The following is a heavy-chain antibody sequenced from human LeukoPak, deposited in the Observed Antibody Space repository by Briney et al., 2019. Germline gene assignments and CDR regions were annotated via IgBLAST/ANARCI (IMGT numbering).Heavy chain of an antibody. CDR2: ISGSGGST. CDR1: GFTFSSYA. Sequence: PGGSLRLSCAASGFTFSSYAMSWVRQAPGKGLEWVSAISGSGGSTYYADSVKGRFTISRDNSKNTLYLQMNSLRAEDTAVYYCAKVTVRKHDSSGFLLKLGYFDLWGRGTLVTVSS. V-gene: IGHV3-23*01. CDR3: AKVTVRKHDSSGFLLKLGYFDL. J-gene: IGHJ2*01. D-gene: IGHD3-22*01.